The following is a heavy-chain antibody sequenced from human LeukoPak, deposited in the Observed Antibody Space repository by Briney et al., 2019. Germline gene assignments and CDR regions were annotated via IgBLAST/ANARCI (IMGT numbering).Heavy chain of an antibody. J-gene: IGHJ4*02. CDR1: GFTVSSNY. CDR2: VYSGGST. Sequence: PGGSLRLSCAASGFTVSSNYMTWVRQAPGKGLEWVSVVYSGGSTYHAASVKGRLPISRENSRKRVYLQWKDLEPKDRAFSYGARGGTGYSWFFDYWGQGTLVSVCS. CDR3: ARGGTGYSWFFDY. D-gene: IGHD3/OR15-3a*01. V-gene: IGHV3-53*01.